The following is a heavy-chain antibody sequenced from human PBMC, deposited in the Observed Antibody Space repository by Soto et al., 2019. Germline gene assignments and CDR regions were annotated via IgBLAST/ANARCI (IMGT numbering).Heavy chain of an antibody. CDR3: ARPTVTNDVFDI. V-gene: IGHV5-51*01. Sequence: PXEFLISWTRSVSSFMNYWIDLVRQMPGKGLECMGIIYPGDSDTRYSPSFQGQVTMSADKSINSAYLQWSSLKASDTAMYYCARPTVTNDVFDIWGQGTMVTVSS. D-gene: IGHD4-17*01. CDR1: VSSFMNYW. J-gene: IGHJ3*02. CDR2: IYPGDSDT.